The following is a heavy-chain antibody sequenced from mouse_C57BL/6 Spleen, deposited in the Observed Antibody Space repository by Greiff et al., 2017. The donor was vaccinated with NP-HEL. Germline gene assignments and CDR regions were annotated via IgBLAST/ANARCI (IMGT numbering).Heavy chain of an antibody. Sequence: VQLQQSGPELVKPGASVKISCKASGYAFSSSWMNWVKQRPGKGLEWIGRIYPGDGDTNYNGKFKGKATLTADNSSSTAYMQLSSLTSEDSAVYFCARTTTVIYYAMDYWGQGTSVTVSS. J-gene: IGHJ4*01. CDR1: GYAFSSSW. D-gene: IGHD2-13*01. CDR3: ARTTTVIYYAMDY. V-gene: IGHV1-82*01. CDR2: IYPGDGDT.